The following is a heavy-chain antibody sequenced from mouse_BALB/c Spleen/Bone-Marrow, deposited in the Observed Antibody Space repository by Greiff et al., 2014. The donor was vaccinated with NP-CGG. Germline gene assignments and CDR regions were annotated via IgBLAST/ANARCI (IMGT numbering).Heavy chain of an antibody. CDR1: GYTFSNYW. CDR3: ARTADGYYYAMDY. Sequence: QVQLQQSGAELMKPGASVKISCKATGYTFSNYWIEWIKQRPGLGLEWIGEILPGSGSSNYNEKLKGKATFTADTSSNTAYMQLSSLTSEDSAVYYCARTADGYYYAMDYWGQGTSVTVSS. V-gene: IGHV1-9*01. D-gene: IGHD2-3*01. J-gene: IGHJ4*01. CDR2: ILPGSGSS.